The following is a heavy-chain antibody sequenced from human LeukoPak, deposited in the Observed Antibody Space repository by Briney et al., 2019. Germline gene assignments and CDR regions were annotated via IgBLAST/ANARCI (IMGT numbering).Heavy chain of an antibody. CDR2: IYYSGST. CDR3: ARHVYGSGSRSGFQR. D-gene: IGHD3-10*01. Sequence: SETLSLTCTVSGGSISSYYWSWIRQPPGKGLEWIGYIYYSGSTNYNPSLKSRVTISVDTSKNQFSLKLSSVTAADTAVYYCARHVYGSGSRSGFQRWGQGTLVTVSS. CDR1: GGSISSYY. J-gene: IGHJ1*01. V-gene: IGHV4-59*08.